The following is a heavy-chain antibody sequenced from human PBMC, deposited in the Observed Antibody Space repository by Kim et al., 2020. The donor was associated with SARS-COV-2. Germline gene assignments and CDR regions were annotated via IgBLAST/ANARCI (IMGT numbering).Heavy chain of an antibody. D-gene: IGHD3-10*01. CDR3: AILGSYPLSYYYYYCM. CDR1: GGSISSSSYY. Sequence: SETLSLTCTVSGGSISSSSYYWGWIRQPPGKELEWIGCFYYSGSTYYNPSIKIRVTISVDTSKNQFSLKLSSVTATDTAVYYCAILGSYPLSYYYYYCM. CDR2: FYYSGST. J-gene: IGHJ6*01. V-gene: IGHV4-39*01.